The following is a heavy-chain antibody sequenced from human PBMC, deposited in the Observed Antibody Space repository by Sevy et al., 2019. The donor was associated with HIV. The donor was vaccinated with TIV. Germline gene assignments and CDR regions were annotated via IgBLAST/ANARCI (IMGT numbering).Heavy chain of an antibody. CDR2: IFSSGST. J-gene: IGHJ4*02. CDR3: VSLFLSYRSGWPYFDY. Sequence: GGSLRLSCAISGFIVNDKYIIWVRQAPGKGLEWVSVIFSSGSTYYADSAKGRFTISRDNSKNTVYLQMNSVRAEDTAVYYCVSLFLSYRSGWPYFDYWGQGTLVTVSS. D-gene: IGHD6-19*01. V-gene: IGHV3-66*02. CDR1: GFIVNDKY.